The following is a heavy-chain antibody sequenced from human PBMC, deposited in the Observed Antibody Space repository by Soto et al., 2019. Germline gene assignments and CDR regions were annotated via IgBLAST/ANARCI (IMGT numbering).Heavy chain of an antibody. CDR1: GGTFSSYT. Sequence: ASVKVSCKASGGTFSSYTISWVRQAPGQGLEWMGRIIPILGIANYAQKFQGRVTITADKSTSTAYMELSSLRSEDTAVYYCARVQGPGVVGAFDIWGQGTMVTVSS. CDR2: IIPILGIA. J-gene: IGHJ3*02. CDR3: ARVQGPGVVGAFDI. D-gene: IGHD3-10*01. V-gene: IGHV1-69*02.